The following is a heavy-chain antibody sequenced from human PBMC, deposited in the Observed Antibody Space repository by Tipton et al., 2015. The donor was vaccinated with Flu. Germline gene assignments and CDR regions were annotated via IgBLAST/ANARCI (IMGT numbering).Heavy chain of an antibody. Sequence: TLSLTCAVSGDSISSDYYWGWIRQPPGKGLEWLENIHRSGSTYYNSSLKSRVSISIDTSNNQFSLRLVSVTATDTAVYYCARDYPNYDLLTSYFFYYFDSWGRGTPVTVSS. J-gene: IGHJ4*02. CDR1: GDSISSDYY. V-gene: IGHV4-38-2*02. D-gene: IGHD3-9*01. CDR3: ARDYPNYDLLTSYFFYYFDS. CDR2: IHRSGST.